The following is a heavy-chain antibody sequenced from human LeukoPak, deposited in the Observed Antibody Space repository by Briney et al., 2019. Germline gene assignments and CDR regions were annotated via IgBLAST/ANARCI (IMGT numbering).Heavy chain of an antibody. Sequence: SQTLSLTCAISGDSVSSNSAAWNWIRQSPSRGLEWLGRTYYRSKWYNDYAVSVKSRITINPDTSKNQFSLQLSSVTAADTAVYYCARGRGFGELLPSSYYYGMDVWGQGTTVTVSS. CDR1: GDSVSSNSAA. J-gene: IGHJ6*02. V-gene: IGHV6-1*01. CDR3: ARGRGFGELLPSSYYYGMDV. D-gene: IGHD3-10*01. CDR2: TYYRSKWYN.